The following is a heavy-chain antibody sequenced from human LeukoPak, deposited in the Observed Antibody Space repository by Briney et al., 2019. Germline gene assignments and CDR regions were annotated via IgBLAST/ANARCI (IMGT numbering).Heavy chain of an antibody. CDR1: GFTFVNYA. CDR2: VVGGGSTT. D-gene: IGHD2-21*02. CDR3: ARACGTGCFILDY. Sequence: GGSLRLSCAASGFTFVNYAMSWVRQAPGKGLEWVSAVVGGGSTTFYADSVKGRFTISRDNSRNTLYLQMDSLRAEDTAVYFRARACGTGCFILDYWGQGALVTVSS. J-gene: IGHJ4*02. V-gene: IGHV3-23*01.